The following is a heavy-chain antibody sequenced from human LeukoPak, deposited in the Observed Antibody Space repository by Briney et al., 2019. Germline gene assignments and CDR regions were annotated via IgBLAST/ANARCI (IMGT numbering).Heavy chain of an antibody. CDR1: GGSISSSTYY. J-gene: IGHJ4*02. V-gene: IGHV4-39*01. D-gene: IGHD6-19*01. Sequence: SETLSLTYTVSGGSISSSTYYWGWIRQSPGKGLEWIGSISYTGTTYYKSSLKSRVTISVDTSKNQFSLNLSSVTAADTAVYYCARQKGGVAGLKYYFDYWGQGTLVTVSS. CDR3: ARQKGGVAGLKYYFDY. CDR2: ISYTGTT.